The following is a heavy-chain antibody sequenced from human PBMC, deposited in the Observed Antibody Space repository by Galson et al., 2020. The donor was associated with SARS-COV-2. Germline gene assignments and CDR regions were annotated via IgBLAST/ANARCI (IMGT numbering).Heavy chain of an antibody. J-gene: IGHJ4*02. D-gene: IGHD2-8*02. CDR3: ASGRTSAY. V-gene: IGHV3-7*01. CDR1: GFTFSNYW. CDR2: IKEDGSEK. Sequence: GESLKISCAASGFTFSNYWMNWVRQAPGKGLEWVANIKEDGSEKYYVDSVKGRFTISRDNAENSLFLQMNSLRAQDTAVYYCASGRTSAYWGQGTLVTVSS.